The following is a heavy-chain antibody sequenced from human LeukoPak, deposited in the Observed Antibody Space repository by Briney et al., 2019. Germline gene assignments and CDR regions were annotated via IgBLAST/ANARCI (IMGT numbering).Heavy chain of an antibody. CDR1: GGSFSGYY. D-gene: IGHD6-19*01. J-gene: IGHJ6*02. Sequence: SETLSLTCAVYGGSFSGYYWSWIRKPPGKGLEWIGEINHSGSTNYNPSLKSRVTISVDTSKNQFSLKLSSVTAADTAVYYCARLIAVAGPLVYYYYGMDVWGQGTTVTVSS. CDR3: ARLIAVAGPLVYYYYGMDV. CDR2: INHSGST. V-gene: IGHV4-34*01.